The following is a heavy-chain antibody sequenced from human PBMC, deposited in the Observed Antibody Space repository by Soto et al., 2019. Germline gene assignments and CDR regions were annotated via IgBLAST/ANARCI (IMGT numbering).Heavy chain of an antibody. CDR2: MYYIGDT. Sequence: QVQLQESGPGLVKPSQTLSLTCTVSGGSIGSGDYYWSWIRQPPGKGLEWIGYMYYIGDTYYNPSLRSRIAISIDASQNQFSLKLTSVTAADTAVYYCARAFDDTSGYYGGLGYWGQGTLVTVSS. J-gene: IGHJ4*02. V-gene: IGHV4-30-4*01. CDR1: GGSIGSGDYY. D-gene: IGHD3-22*01. CDR3: ARAFDDTSGYYGGLGY.